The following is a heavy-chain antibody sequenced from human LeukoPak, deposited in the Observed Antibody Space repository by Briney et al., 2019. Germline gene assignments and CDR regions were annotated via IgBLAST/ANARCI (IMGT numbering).Heavy chain of an antibody. V-gene: IGHV3-48*01. CDR2: ISGGGSAI. J-gene: IGHJ5*02. CDR1: GFIFSDYS. CDR3: ARLEFDP. Sequence: PGGSLRLSCAASGFIFSDYSMNWVRQAPGKGLEWVSYISGGGSAIYYADPVKGRFTISRDNAKNSLYLQMNSLRAEDTAVYYCARLEFDPWGQGTLVTVSS.